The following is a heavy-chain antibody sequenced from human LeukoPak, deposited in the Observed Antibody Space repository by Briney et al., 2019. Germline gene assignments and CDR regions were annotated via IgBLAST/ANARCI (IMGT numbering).Heavy chain of an antibody. V-gene: IGHV3-23*01. D-gene: IGHD3-10*01. J-gene: IGHJ4*02. CDR3: AKDSGSTGSGSYYNALPDY. Sequence: GGSLRLSCAASGFTFSSYAMSWVRQAPGKGLEWVSAISGSGGSTYYADSVKGRFTISRDNSKNTLYLQMNSLRAEDTAVYYCAKDSGSTGSGSYYNALPDYWGQGTLVTVSS. CDR1: GFTFSSYA. CDR2: ISGSGGST.